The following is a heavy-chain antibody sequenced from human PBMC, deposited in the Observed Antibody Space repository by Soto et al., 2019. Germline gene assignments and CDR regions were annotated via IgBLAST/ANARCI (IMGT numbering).Heavy chain of an antibody. CDR3: ANWVEGTMVYFDY. Sequence: GVSLRLSWAAAAFILSSYAMSWVRQAPGKGLGWVSVVSASGHRAYYADSVKGRFTISRDNSKSTLYLQMNSLRADDTAVYYCANWVEGTMVYFDYWGLGTLVTVSS. CDR1: AFILSSYA. CDR2: VSASGHRA. V-gene: IGHV3-23*01. D-gene: IGHD2-8*01. J-gene: IGHJ4*02.